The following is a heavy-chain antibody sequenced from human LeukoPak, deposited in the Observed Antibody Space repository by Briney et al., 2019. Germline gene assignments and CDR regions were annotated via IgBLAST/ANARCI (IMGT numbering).Heavy chain of an antibody. CDR3: ARGLARFMVRGGRDYFDY. J-gene: IGHJ4*02. D-gene: IGHD3-10*01. Sequence: GASVKVSCKASGYTFTGYYMHWVRQAPGQGLEWMGWINPNSGGTNYAQKFQGRVTMTRDTSISTAYMELSRLRSDDTAVYYCARGLARFMVRGGRDYFDYWGQGTLVTVSS. V-gene: IGHV1-2*02. CDR1: GYTFTGYY. CDR2: INPNSGGT.